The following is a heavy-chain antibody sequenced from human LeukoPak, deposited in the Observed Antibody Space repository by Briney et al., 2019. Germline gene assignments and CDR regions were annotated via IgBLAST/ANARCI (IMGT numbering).Heavy chain of an antibody. CDR1: GFTFSSYS. V-gene: IGHV3-21*01. D-gene: IGHD3-22*01. CDR3: ARDYYDSSGYSGAFDI. Sequence: GGSLRLSCAASGFTFSSYSMMWVRQAPGKGLEWVSSISSRSGYIYYADSVKGRFTISRDNAKNSLYLQMNSLRAEDTAVYYCARDYYDSSGYSGAFDIWGQGTMVTVSS. J-gene: IGHJ3*02. CDR2: ISSRSGYI.